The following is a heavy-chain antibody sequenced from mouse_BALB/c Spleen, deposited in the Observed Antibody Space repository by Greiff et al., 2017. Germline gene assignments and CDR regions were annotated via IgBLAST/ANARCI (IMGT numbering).Heavy chain of an antibody. D-gene: IGHD1-1*01. V-gene: IGHV1S81*02. Sequence: QVQLQQPGAELVKPGASVKLSCTASGYTFTSYWMHWVKQRPGQGLEWIGEINPSNGRTNYNEKFKSKATLTVDKSSSTAYMQLSSLTSEDSAVYYCARLGFYGSTVDYWGQGTTLTVSS. CDR2: INPSNGRT. CDR1: GYTFTSYW. CDR3: ARLGFYGSTVDY. J-gene: IGHJ2*01.